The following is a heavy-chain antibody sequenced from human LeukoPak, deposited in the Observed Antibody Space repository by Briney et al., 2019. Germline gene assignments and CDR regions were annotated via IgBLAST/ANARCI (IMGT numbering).Heavy chain of an antibody. V-gene: IGHV1-69*13. CDR3: ANGYGLLLDPFDY. CDR2: IIPIFGTA. Sequence: SVKVSCKASGGTFSSYAISWVRQARGQGLEWMGGIIPIFGTANYAQKFQGRVTITADESTSTAYMELSSLRSEDTAVYYCANGYGLLLDPFDYWGQGTLVTVSS. CDR1: GGTFSSYA. D-gene: IGHD5-12*01. J-gene: IGHJ4*02.